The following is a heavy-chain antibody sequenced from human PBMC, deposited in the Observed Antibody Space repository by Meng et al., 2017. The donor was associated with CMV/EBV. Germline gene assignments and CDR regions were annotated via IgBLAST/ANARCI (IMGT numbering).Heavy chain of an antibody. CDR3: ARQDKLSEIDY. V-gene: IGHV4-34*01. CDR1: GGSFSGCY. Sequence: GSLRLSCAVYGGSFSGCYWSWIRQPPGKGLEWIGEINHSGSTNYNPSLKSRVTISVDTSKNQFSLKLSSVTAADTAVYYCARQDKLSEIDYWGQGTLVTVSS. J-gene: IGHJ4*02. CDR2: INHSGST. D-gene: IGHD2-15*01.